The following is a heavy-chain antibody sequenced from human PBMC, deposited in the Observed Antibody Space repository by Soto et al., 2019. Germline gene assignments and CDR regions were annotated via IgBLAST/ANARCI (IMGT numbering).Heavy chain of an antibody. D-gene: IGHD6-19*01. CDR2: ISGSGGST. J-gene: IGHJ2*01. Sequence: EVQLLESGGGLVQPGGSLRLSCAASGFTFSSYAMSWVRQAPGKGLEWVSAISGSGGSTYYADSVKGRFTISRDNSKNTLYLQMNSLRAEDTAVYYCAKDGTGYSSGWVYWYFDLWGRGTLVTVSS. CDR1: GFTFSSYA. V-gene: IGHV3-23*01. CDR3: AKDGTGYSSGWVYWYFDL.